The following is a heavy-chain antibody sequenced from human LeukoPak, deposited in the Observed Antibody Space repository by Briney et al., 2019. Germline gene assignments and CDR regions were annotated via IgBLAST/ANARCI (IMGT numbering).Heavy chain of an antibody. J-gene: IGHJ4*02. Sequence: SETLSLTCTVSGGSISSYYWSWIRQPPGKGLEWIGYIYYSGSTNYNPSLKSRVTISVDTSKNQFSLKLSSATAADTAVYYCARDGGVAVAWGFDYWGQGTLVTVSS. D-gene: IGHD6-19*01. CDR3: ARDGGVAVAWGFDY. V-gene: IGHV4-59*01. CDR1: GGSISSYY. CDR2: IYYSGST.